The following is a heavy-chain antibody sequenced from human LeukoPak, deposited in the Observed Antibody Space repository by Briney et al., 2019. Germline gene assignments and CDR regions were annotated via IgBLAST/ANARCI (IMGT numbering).Heavy chain of an antibody. CDR2: MNPNSGNT. CDR1: GYTFTSYD. D-gene: IGHD3-9*01. CDR3: ARGSRVSTIFRTY. J-gene: IGHJ4*02. Sequence: GASVKVSCKASGYTFTSYDVNWVRQATGQGLEWMGWMNPNSGNTGYAQKFQGRVTMTRNTSISTAYMELSSLRSEDTAVYYCARGSRVSTIFRTYWGQGTLVTVSS. V-gene: IGHV1-8*01.